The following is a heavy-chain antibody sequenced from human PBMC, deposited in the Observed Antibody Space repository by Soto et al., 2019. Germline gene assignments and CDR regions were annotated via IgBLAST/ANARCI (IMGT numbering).Heavy chain of an antibody. J-gene: IGHJ6*02. CDR2: ISSSSSYI. CDR1: GFTFSSYI. CDR3: ARSVYCSGGSCYPSTHPRADYYYYYGMDV. Sequence: PGGSLRLSCAASGFTFSSYIMNWVRQAPGKGLEWVSSISSSSSYIYYADSVKGRFTISRDNAKNSLYLQMNGLRAEDTAVYYCARSVYCSGGSCYPSTHPRADYYYYYGMDVWGQGTTVTVSS. V-gene: IGHV3-21*01. D-gene: IGHD2-15*01.